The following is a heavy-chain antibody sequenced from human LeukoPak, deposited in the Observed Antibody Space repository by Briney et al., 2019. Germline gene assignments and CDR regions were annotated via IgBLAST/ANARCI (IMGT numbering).Heavy chain of an antibody. CDR2: ISNSGSSV. CDR3: ARERAGERPRPLLNYYYMDV. Sequence: GGSLRLSCEASGFTFSIYEVNWVRQAPGKGLEWLSHISNSGSSVHYADSVKGRFTISRDNSKNSLYLEMNSLRVEDTAVYYCARERAGERPRPLLNYYYMDVWGKGTTVTISS. D-gene: IGHD3-16*01. V-gene: IGHV3-48*03. CDR1: GFTFSIYE. J-gene: IGHJ6*03.